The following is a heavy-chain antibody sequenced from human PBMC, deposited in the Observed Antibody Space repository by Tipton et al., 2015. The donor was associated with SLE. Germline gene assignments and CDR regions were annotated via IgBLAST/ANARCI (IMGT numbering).Heavy chain of an antibody. D-gene: IGHD4-17*01. CDR1: GGSISSHY. Sequence: TLSLTCTVSGGSISSHYWSWIRQPPGKGLEWIGYIYYSGSTNYNPSLKSRVTISVDTSKNQFSLKLSSVTAADTAVYYCASRDDYGANKASYYYYGMDVWGQGTTVTVSS. V-gene: IGHV4-59*08. CDR2: IYYSGST. J-gene: IGHJ6*02. CDR3: ASRDDYGANKASYYYYGMDV.